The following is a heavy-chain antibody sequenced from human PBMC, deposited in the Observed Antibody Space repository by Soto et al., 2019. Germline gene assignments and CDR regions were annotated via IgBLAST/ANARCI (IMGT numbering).Heavy chain of an antibody. J-gene: IGHJ6*02. Sequence: ASVKVPCKASGYAFAGYYMHWVRQAPGQGLGWMGWINPNSGGTNYAQKFQGRVTMTRDTSISTAYMELSRLRSDDTAVYYCARDLKLTTGTTMHYYYGMDVWGQGTTVTVSS. D-gene: IGHD1-1*01. V-gene: IGHV1-2*02. CDR2: INPNSGGT. CDR3: ARDLKLTTGTTMHYYYGMDV. CDR1: GYAFAGYY.